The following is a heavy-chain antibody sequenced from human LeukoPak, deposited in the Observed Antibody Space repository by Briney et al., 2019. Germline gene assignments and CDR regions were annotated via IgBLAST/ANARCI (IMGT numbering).Heavy chain of an antibody. D-gene: IGHD4-17*01. J-gene: IGHJ4*02. CDR2: ISSSGSTI. CDR3: ARDNDYGEVDY. CDR1: GFTFSSYE. V-gene: IGHV3-48*03. Sequence: PGGSLRLSCAASGFTFSSYEMNWVRQAPGKGLEWVSYISSSGSTIYYADSVKGRFTISRDNAKNSLYLQMNSLRAEDTAVNYCARDNDYGEVDYWGQGTLVTVSS.